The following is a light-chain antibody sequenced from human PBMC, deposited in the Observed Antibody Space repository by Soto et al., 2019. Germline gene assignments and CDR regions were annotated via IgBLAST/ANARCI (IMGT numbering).Light chain of an antibody. J-gene: IGKJ1*01. V-gene: IGKV3-20*01. CDR1: QSVSSNS. CDR2: GAF. Sequence: EIVLTQSPGTLSLSPGERATLSCRASQSVSSNSLAWYQQKPGQAPRLLIYGAFSMDTVIPDRFSASGSGTDFTLTISSLEPEDFALYYGQQYGKSPRTFGQGTKVEI. CDR3: QQYGKSPRT.